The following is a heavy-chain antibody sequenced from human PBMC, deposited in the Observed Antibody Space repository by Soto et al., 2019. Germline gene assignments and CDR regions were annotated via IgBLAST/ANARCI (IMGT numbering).Heavy chain of an antibody. D-gene: IGHD6-6*01. CDR3: ARDIIIAARRGVGPFYGMDV. CDR1: GFTFSSYA. J-gene: IGHJ6*02. V-gene: IGHV3-30-3*01. CDR2: ISYDGSNK. Sequence: LRLSCAASGFTFSSYAMHWVRQAPGKGLEWVAVISYDGSNKYYADSVKGRFTISRDNSKNTLYLQMNSLRAEDTAVYYCARDIIIAARRGVGPFYGMDVWGQGTTVTVSS.